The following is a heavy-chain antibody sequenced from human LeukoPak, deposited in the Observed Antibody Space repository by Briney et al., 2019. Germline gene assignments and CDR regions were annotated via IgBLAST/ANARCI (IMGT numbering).Heavy chain of an antibody. CDR1: GYTFTSYG. D-gene: IGHD3-10*01. J-gene: IGHJ4*02. V-gene: IGHV1-18*01. CDR3: ARVVSYYYGSGSYYPYYFDY. Sequence: GASVKVSCKASGYTFTSYGISWVRQAPGQGLEWMGWISAYNGNTNYAQKLQGRVTMTTDTSTSTAYMELRSLRSDDTAVYYCARVVSYYYGSGSYYPYYFDYWGQGTLVTVSS. CDR2: ISAYNGNT.